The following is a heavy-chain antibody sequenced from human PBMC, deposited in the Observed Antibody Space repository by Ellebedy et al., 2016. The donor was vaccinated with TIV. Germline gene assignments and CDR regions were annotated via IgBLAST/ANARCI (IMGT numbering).Heavy chain of an antibody. CDR1: GFTFSSCG. J-gene: IGHJ6*02. V-gene: IGHV3-33*01. Sequence: PGGSLRLSCAASGFTFSSCGMHWVRQAPGKGLEWVAVIWYDGSNKYYADSVKGRFTISRDNSKTTLYMQRNSLRAEDTGVYCCARTGYGYHGMDVWGQGTTVTVSS. CDR3: ARTGYGYHGMDV. CDR2: IWYDGSNK. D-gene: IGHD5-12*01.